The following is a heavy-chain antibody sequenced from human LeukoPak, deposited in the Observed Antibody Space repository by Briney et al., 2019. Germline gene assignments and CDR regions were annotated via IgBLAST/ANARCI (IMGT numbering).Heavy chain of an antibody. D-gene: IGHD6-19*01. V-gene: IGHV3-23*01. CDR3: ARSVIAVAGYDAFDI. Sequence: GGSLRLSCAASGFTFSSYAMSWVRQAPGKGLGWVSAINPTGGSTYYADSVKGRFTISRDNAKNSLYLEMNSLRDEDTAVYYCARSVIAVAGYDAFDIWGQGTVVTVSS. CDR2: INPTGGST. CDR1: GFTFSSYA. J-gene: IGHJ3*02.